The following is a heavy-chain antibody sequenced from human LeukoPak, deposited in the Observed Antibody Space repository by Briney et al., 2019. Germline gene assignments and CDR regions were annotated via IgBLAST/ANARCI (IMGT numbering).Heavy chain of an antibody. Sequence: PGGSLRLSCAASGFTFSNYAMNWVRQAPGKGLEWVSAISGSGGSTYYADSVKGRFTISRDNSKNTLYLQMNSLRAEDTAVYYCAKGSSSGWYGYNWFDPWGQGTLVTVSS. J-gene: IGHJ5*02. CDR3: AKGSSSGWYGYNWFDP. CDR2: ISGSGGST. V-gene: IGHV3-23*01. D-gene: IGHD6-19*01. CDR1: GFTFSNYA.